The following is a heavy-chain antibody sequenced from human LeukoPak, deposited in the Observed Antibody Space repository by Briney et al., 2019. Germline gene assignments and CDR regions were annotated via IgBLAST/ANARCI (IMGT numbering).Heavy chain of an antibody. CDR1: GGSMSNYY. CDR3: ARGLMVRGYYYYYYMDV. CDR2: VYYSGST. Sequence: SETLSLTCTVSGGSMSNYYWSWIRQPPGKGLEWIGYVYYSGSTNYNPSLKSRVTISVDTSKNQFSLKLSSVTAADTAVYYCARGLMVRGYYYYYYMDVWGKGTTVTVSS. V-gene: IGHV4-59*01. J-gene: IGHJ6*03. D-gene: IGHD3-10*01.